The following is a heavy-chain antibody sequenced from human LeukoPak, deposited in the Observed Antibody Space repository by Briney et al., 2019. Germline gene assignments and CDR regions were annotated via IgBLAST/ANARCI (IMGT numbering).Heavy chain of an antibody. CDR2: INHSGST. J-gene: IGHJ2*01. CDR1: GGSFSGYY. V-gene: IGHV4-34*01. CDR3: VRDLTPSGGGVYDYDSSGYYSGYWYFDL. D-gene: IGHD3-22*01. Sequence: PSETLSLTCAVYGGSFSGYYWSWIRQPPGKGLEWIGEINHSGSTNYNPSLKSRVTISVDTSKNQFSLKLSSVTAADTAVYYCVRDLTPSGGGVYDYDSSGYYSGYWYFDLWGRGTLVTVSS.